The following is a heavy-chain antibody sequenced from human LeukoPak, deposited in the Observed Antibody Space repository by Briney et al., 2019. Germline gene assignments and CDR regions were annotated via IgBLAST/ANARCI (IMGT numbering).Heavy chain of an antibody. CDR1: GFTFDDYA. D-gene: IGHD1-26*01. Sequence: GRSLRLSCAASGFTFDDYAMHWVRQAPGKGLEWVSGISWNSGSIGYADSVKGRFTISRDNAKNSLYLQMNSLRAEDTALYYCAKSSYSGSYSPFDYWGQGTLVTVSS. CDR3: AKSSYSGSYSPFDY. J-gene: IGHJ4*02. V-gene: IGHV3-9*01. CDR2: ISWNSGSI.